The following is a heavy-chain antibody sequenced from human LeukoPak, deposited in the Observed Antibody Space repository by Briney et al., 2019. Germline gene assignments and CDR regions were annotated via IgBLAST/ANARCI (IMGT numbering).Heavy chain of an antibody. CDR1: GYTFTGYY. D-gene: IGHD3-10*01. J-gene: IGHJ5*02. Sequence: GASVKVSCKASGYTFTGYYIHWVRQAPGQGLEWMGWINPNSGGTNYAQKFQGRVTMTRDTSISTAYMELSRLRSDDTAVYYCARAPQWDYYGSGNWFDPWGQGTLVTVSS. CDR3: ARAPQWDYYGSGNWFDP. CDR2: INPNSGGT. V-gene: IGHV1-2*02.